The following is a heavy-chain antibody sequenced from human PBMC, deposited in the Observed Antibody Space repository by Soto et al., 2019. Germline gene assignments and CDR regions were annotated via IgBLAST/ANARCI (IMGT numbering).Heavy chain of an antibody. CDR2: IYHSGST. CDR1: GGSISSSNW. D-gene: IGHD5-12*01. V-gene: IGHV4-4*02. J-gene: IGHJ6*02. Sequence: QVQLQESGPGLVKPSGTLSLTCAVSGGSISSSNWWSWVRQPPGKGLEWIGEIYHSGSTNYNPSLKSRVTISVDKSKNQFSLKLSSVTAADTAVYYCAREWGHSGYDPGKPNYYYYGMDVWGQGTTVTVSS. CDR3: AREWGHSGYDPGKPNYYYYGMDV.